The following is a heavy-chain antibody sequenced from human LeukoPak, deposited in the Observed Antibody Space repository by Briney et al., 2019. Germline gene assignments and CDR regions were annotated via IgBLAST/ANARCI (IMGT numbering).Heavy chain of an antibody. J-gene: IGHJ4*02. CDR2: ISAYNGNT. CDR3: ARDHSGGEYSGSYYFLNDY. D-gene: IGHD1-26*01. Sequence: ASVKVSCKASGYTFTSYGISWVRQAPGQGLEWMGWISAYNGNTNYAQKPQGRVTMTTDTSTSTAYMELRSLRSDDTAVYYCARDHSGGEYSGSYYFLNDYWGQGTLVTVSS. V-gene: IGHV1-18*01. CDR1: GYTFTSYG.